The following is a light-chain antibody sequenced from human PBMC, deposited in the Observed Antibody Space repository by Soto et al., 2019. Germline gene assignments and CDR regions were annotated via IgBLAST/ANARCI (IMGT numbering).Light chain of an antibody. CDR3: QSYDSSVTLRV. CDR1: SSNIGAGYD. V-gene: IGLV1-40*01. J-gene: IGLJ1*01. Sequence: QSVLTQPPSVSGAPGQRVTISCTGSSSNIGAGYDVHWYQQLPGTAPKLPIYGNSNRPSGVPDRFSGSKSGTSASLAITGLQADDEADYYCQSYDSSVTLRVFGTGTKVTVL. CDR2: GNS.